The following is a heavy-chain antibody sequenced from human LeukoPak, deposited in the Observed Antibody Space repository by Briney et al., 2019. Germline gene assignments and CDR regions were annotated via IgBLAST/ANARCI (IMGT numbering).Heavy chain of an antibody. CDR3: ARVSPPWHCSGGSCSNYFDY. CDR1: GYTFTSYG. CDR2: ISAYNGNT. V-gene: IGHV1-18*01. J-gene: IGHJ4*02. Sequence: ASVKVSCKASGYTFTSYGISWVRQAPGQGLEWMGWISAYNGNTNYAQKLQGRVTMTTDTSTSTAYMELRSLRSDDTAVYYCARVSPPWHCSGGSCSNYFDYWAQGTLVTVSS. D-gene: IGHD2-15*01.